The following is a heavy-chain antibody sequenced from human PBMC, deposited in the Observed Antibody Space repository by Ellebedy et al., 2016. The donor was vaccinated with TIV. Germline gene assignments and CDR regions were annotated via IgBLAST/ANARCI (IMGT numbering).Heavy chain of an antibody. Sequence: MPSETLSLTCTVSGDSVSNFYWSWIRQPPGKGLEWLGHNYNTGSPNYNPSLKSRVTTSVDTSKNHFSLQLTSVTAADTAVYFCALHCCDSGGPSSYCYFGVWGRGTLVTVSS. V-gene: IGHV4-59*02. D-gene: IGHD3-22*01. CDR1: GDSVSNFY. CDR2: NYNTGSP. J-gene: IGHJ2*01. CDR3: ALHCCDSGGPSSYCYFGV.